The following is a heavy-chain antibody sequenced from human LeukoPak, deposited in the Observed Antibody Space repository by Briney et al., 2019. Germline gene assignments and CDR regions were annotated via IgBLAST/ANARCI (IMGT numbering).Heavy chain of an antibody. J-gene: IGHJ3*02. CDR3: ARDSRGSRRGSFDM. D-gene: IGHD5-24*01. Sequence: PETLSLTCTVSGGSINGYFWSWIRQPPGKGLEWIGYIYYTGSTNYNPSLKSRVTISLDTSKNQFSLNLSSVTAADTAFYYCARDSRGSRRGSFDMWGQGTMVTVSS. CDR1: GGSINGYF. V-gene: IGHV4-59*01. CDR2: IYYTGST.